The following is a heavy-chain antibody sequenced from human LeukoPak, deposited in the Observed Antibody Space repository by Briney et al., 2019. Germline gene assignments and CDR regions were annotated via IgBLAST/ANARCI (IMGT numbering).Heavy chain of an antibody. J-gene: IGHJ4*02. D-gene: IGHD4-17*01. V-gene: IGHV1-69*06. CDR3: ARGSPYGDFYFDY. Sequence: SVKVSCKASGGTFSSYAISWVRQAPGQGLEWMGGIIPIFGTANYAQKFQGRITITADKSTSTAYMELSSLRSEDTAVYYCARGSPYGDFYFDYWGQGTLVTVSS. CDR2: IIPIFGTA. CDR1: GGTFSSYA.